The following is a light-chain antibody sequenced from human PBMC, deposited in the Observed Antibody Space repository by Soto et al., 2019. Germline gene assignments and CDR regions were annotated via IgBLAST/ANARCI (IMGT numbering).Light chain of an antibody. Sequence: EIVFTQSPGTLSLSTGERATLSCRASQSVSSYYLAWYQQKPGQAPRLLIYGASSRATGIPDRFSGSGSGTDFTLTISRLEPEDFAVYYCQQYGSAPPITFGGGTKVDNK. CDR3: QQYGSAPPIT. CDR2: GAS. J-gene: IGKJ4*01. CDR1: QSVSSYY. V-gene: IGKV3-20*01.